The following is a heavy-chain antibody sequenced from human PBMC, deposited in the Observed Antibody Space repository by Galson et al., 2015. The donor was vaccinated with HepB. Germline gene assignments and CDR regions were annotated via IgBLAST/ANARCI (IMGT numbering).Heavy chain of an antibody. CDR2: IIPIFGTA. D-gene: IGHD6-13*01. J-gene: IGHJ4*02. V-gene: IGHV1-69*13. CDR1: GGTFSSYA. Sequence: SVKVACKASGGTFSSYAISWVRQAPGQGLEWMGGIIPIFGTANYAQKFQGRVTITADEYTRTAYMELSSLRSEDTAVYYCARGLGIAAAGTNWGQGTLVTVSS. CDR3: ARGLGIAAAGTN.